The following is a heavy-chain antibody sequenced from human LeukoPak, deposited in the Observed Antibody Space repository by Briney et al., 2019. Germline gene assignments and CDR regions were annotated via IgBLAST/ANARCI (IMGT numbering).Heavy chain of an antibody. Sequence: GGSLRLSCAASGFSVSSNYMSWVRQAPGKGLEWVSSISGVGSTSYADSVKGRFTISRDNSRSTLYLRMDSLRPEDTALYYCARSGYYYDSSGSSSWGQGTLVTVSS. CDR3: ARSGYYYDSSGSSS. J-gene: IGHJ5*02. D-gene: IGHD3-22*01. CDR1: GFSVSSNY. CDR2: ISGVGST. V-gene: IGHV3-66*01.